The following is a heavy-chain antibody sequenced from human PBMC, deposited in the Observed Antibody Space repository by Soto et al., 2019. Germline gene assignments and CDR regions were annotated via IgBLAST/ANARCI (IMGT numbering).Heavy chain of an antibody. CDR2: IKEDGTER. CDR3: ARFHNWNYDY. V-gene: IGHV3-7*01. J-gene: IGHJ4*02. CDR1: GFTFSSYW. Sequence: GGSLRLSCAASGFTFSSYWMTWVRQAPGKGLESVANIKEDGTERYYVDSVKGRFTISRDNAKNSLYLQMNSLRAEDTAVYYCARFHNWNYDYWGQGNLVTVSS. D-gene: IGHD1-20*01.